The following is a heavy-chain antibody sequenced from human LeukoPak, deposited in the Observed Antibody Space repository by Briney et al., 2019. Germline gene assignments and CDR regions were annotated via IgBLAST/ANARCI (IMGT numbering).Heavy chain of an antibody. V-gene: IGHV3-30*02. J-gene: IGHJ4*02. CDR2: IRYYGSKK. D-gene: IGHD6-13*01. Sequence: PGGPLRLSCAASGFTFSSYGMHWLRHAPGKGLEWVAFIRYYGSKKYYADSVKRRFTISRDNSKNTMYLKMKSLRAEDTAVNYCAKGGDSNRWSTLDYWGQGTLVTVSS. CDR1: GFTFSSYG. CDR3: AKGGDSNRWSTLDY.